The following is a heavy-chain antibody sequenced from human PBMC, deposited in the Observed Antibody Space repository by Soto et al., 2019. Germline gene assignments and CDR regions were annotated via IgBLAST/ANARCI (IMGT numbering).Heavy chain of an antibody. J-gene: IGHJ4*02. D-gene: IGHD6-13*01. V-gene: IGHV1-8*01. CDR3: ARVVEPGIAIN. Sequence: GGPVKVSCKASGYTFTSYDINWVRQATGQGLEWMGWMNPNSGNIGYAQKFQGRVTMTRNTSISTAYMELSSLRSEDTAVYYCARVVEPGIAINWGQGTLVTVSS. CDR1: GYTFTSYD. CDR2: MNPNSGNI.